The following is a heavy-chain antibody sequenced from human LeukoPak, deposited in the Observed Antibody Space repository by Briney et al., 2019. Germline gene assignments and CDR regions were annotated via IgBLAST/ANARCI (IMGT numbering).Heavy chain of an antibody. Sequence: PGGSLRLSCAASGFTFSSYWMHWVRQPPGKGLVWVSCINSHGSTTSYADSVKGRFTISRDNAKNSLYLQMNSLRAEDTAVYYCAELGITMIGGVWGKGTTVTISS. J-gene: IGHJ6*04. CDR3: AELGITMIGGV. CDR1: GFTFSSYW. CDR2: INSHGSTT. D-gene: IGHD3-10*02. V-gene: IGHV3-74*01.